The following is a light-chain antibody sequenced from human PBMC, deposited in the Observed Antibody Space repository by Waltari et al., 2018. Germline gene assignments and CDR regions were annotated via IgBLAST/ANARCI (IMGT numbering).Light chain of an antibody. CDR3: QHLNSYPLT. CDR1: QGISSH. CDR2: AAS. V-gene: IGKV1-9*01. J-gene: IGKJ4*01. Sequence: IQLTQSPSSLSASIVDRVTFSCRASQGISSHLAWFQQRPGKAPKLLIYAASTLQSAVPSRFSGSGSGTDFTLTISSLQPEDVATYYCQHLNSYPLTFGGGTKVEI.